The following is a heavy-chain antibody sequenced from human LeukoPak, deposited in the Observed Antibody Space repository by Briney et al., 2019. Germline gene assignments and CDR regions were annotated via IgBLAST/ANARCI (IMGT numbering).Heavy chain of an antibody. CDR1: GFTFSSYS. CDR2: ISSSSSYI. Sequence: AGGSLRLSCAASGFTFSSYSMNWVRQAPGKWLEWVSSISSSSSYIYYADSVKGRFTISRDNAKNSLYLQMNSLRAEDTAVYYCARGSYGDYRPHAFDIWGQGTMVTVSS. D-gene: IGHD4-17*01. CDR3: ARGSYGDYRPHAFDI. V-gene: IGHV3-21*01. J-gene: IGHJ3*02.